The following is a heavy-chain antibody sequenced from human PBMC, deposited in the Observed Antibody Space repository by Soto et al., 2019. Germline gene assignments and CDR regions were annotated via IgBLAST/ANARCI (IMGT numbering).Heavy chain of an antibody. D-gene: IGHD2-15*01. J-gene: IGHJ4*02. CDR2: INHSGST. CDR3: ARGGPPEGVVVAATRGMSLYYFDY. V-gene: IGHV4-34*01. Sequence: QVQLQQWGAGLLKPSETLSLTCAVYGGSFSGYYWSWIRQPPGKGLEWIGEINHSGSTNYNPSLKSRVTISVDTSKNQFSLKLSSVTAADTAVYYCARGGPPEGVVVAATRGMSLYYFDYWGQGTLVSVSS. CDR1: GGSFSGYY.